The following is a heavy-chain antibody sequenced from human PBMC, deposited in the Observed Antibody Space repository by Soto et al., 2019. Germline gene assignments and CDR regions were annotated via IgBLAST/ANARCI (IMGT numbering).Heavy chain of an antibody. D-gene: IGHD4-17*01. CDR3: ARVLDYGDYGGHGMDY. CDR2: IIPIFGTA. CDR1: GGTFSSYA. Sequence: QVQLVQSGAEVKKPGSSVKVSCKASGGTFSSYAISWVRQAPGQGLEWMGGIIPIFGTANYAQKFQGRVTITADESTSTDYMELSSLRSEDTAVYYCARVLDYGDYGGHGMDYWGQGTLVTVSS. V-gene: IGHV1-69*01. J-gene: IGHJ4*02.